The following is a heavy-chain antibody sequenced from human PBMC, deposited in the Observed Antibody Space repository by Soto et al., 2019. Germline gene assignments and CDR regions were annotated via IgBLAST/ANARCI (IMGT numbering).Heavy chain of an antibody. Sequence: PGGSLRLSCAASGFTFSNYAMTWVRQAPGMGLEWASSISGSGGSTYYADSVKGRFTIPRDNSKDTVYLQMNSLRAEDTALYYCATRAYCLRADCREAYLGMDVGGQGTTVTVSS. J-gene: IGHJ6*02. CDR2: ISGSGGST. D-gene: IGHD2-21*01. CDR3: ATRAYCLRADCREAYLGMDV. CDR1: GFTFSNYA. V-gene: IGHV3-23*01.